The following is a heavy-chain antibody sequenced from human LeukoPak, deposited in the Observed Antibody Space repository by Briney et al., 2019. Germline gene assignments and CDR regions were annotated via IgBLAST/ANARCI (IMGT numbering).Heavy chain of an antibody. D-gene: IGHD3-10*01. CDR1: GGSISSSSYY. CDR3: ARAIKEGSGSHYNGDALDI. J-gene: IGHJ3*02. CDR2: IYYSGST. V-gene: IGHV4-39*07. Sequence: KPSETLSLTCTVSGGSISSSSYYWGWIRQPPGKGLEWIGSIYYSGSTYYNPSLKSRVTISVDTSKNQFSLKLSSVTAADTAVYYCARAIKEGSGSHYNGDALDIWGQGTMVTVSS.